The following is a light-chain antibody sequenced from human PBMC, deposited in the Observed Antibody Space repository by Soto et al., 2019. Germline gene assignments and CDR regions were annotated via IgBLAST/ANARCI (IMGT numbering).Light chain of an antibody. V-gene: IGLV2-14*01. J-gene: IGLJ3*02. CDR1: SNDIGLYNY. CDR2: EVT. Sequence: QSALTQPASVSGSPGQSITISCTGTSNDIGLYNYVSWYQQHPGKAPKLVIYEVTYRPSGVSDRFSGSKSDNTASLTISGLQAEDEADYYCSSYTRRSTWVFGGGTKRTVL. CDR3: SSYTRRSTWV.